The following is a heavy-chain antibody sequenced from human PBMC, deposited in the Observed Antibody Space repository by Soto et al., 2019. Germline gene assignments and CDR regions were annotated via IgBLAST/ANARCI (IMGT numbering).Heavy chain of an antibody. J-gene: IGHJ6*02. Sequence: EVQLVETGGGLIQPGGSLRLSCAASGFIVSSNYMSWVRQGPGKGLEWGSVIYSGGSTYYADSVKGRFTISRDNSKNTLYLQMNSLRAEDTAVYYCARASTYGSPWYYGMDVWGQGTTVTVSS. CDR2: IYSGGST. CDR3: ARASTYGSPWYYGMDV. V-gene: IGHV3-53*02. CDR1: GFIVSSNY. D-gene: IGHD3-10*01.